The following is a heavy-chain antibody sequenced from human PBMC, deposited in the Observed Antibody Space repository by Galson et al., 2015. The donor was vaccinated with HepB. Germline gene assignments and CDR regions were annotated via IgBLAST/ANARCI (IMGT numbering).Heavy chain of an antibody. CDR2: IYYSGST. Sequence: TLSLTCTVSGGSISSGDYYWSWIRQPPGKGLEWIGYIYYSGSTYYNPSLKSRVTISVDTSKNQFSLKLSSVTAADTAVYYCARDYSNYGLDWFDPWGQGTLVTVSS. CDR3: ARDYSNYGLDWFDP. J-gene: IGHJ5*02. D-gene: IGHD4-11*01. V-gene: IGHV4-30-4*01. CDR1: GGSISSGDYY.